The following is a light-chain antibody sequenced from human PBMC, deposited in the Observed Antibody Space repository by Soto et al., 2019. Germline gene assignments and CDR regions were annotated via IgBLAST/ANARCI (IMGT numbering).Light chain of an antibody. J-gene: IGKJ4*01. CDR3: QQYNSYPLT. CDR2: DAS. CDR1: QSVRSN. Sequence: VMAQSPATLSVSPGKGAILSSMASQSVRSNLTWYRQQPGQAPSLLIYDASTRATGVPARFSGSGSGTEFALTISSLQPDDFATYYCQQYNSYPLTFGGGTKVDI. V-gene: IGKV3-15*01.